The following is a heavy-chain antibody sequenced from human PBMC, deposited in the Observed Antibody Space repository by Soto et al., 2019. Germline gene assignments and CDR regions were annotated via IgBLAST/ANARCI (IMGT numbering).Heavy chain of an antibody. V-gene: IGHV3-33*01. Sequence: GGSLRLSCAASGFTFSSYGMHWVRQAPGKGLEWVAVIWYDGSNKYYADSVKGRFTISRDNSKNTLYLQMNSLRAEDTAVYYCARDKVVVPAAWYNWFDPWGQGTLVTVSS. D-gene: IGHD2-2*01. J-gene: IGHJ5*02. CDR1: GFTFSSYG. CDR3: ARDKVVVPAAWYNWFDP. CDR2: IWYDGSNK.